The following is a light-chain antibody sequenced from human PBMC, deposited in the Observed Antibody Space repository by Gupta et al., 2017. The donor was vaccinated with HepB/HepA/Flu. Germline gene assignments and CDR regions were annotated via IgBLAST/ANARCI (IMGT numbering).Light chain of an antibody. V-gene: IGLV1-47*02. CDR1: SSNVGRDN. J-gene: IGLJ1*01. Sequence: QPVLTQPPSASGTPAQRVAISRSGSSSNVGRDNVYWYRQLPGTAPKLLIYNDDRRPSGVPDRFSCSKSGTSASLAISGLRSEEEADYYCAAWDNSLSAYVFGTGTWVTVL. CDR3: AAWDNSLSAYV. CDR2: NDD.